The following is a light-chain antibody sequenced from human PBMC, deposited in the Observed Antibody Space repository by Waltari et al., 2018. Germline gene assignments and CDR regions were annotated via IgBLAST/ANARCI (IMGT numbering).Light chain of an antibody. CDR3: SSWDSSLGGYV. J-gene: IGLJ1*01. CDR1: DNDVGKPG. CDR2: RNN. V-gene: IGLV10-54*04. Sequence: QAGLTQPPSVSKDLRQTATLTCTGNDNDVGKPGAAWLQQHQGHPPKLLSYRNNNRPSGISERFSTSRSGNTASLTISGLQPEDEADYYCSSWDSSLGGYVFGTGTRVTVL.